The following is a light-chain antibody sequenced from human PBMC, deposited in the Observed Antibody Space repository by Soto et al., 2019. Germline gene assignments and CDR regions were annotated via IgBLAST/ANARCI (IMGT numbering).Light chain of an antibody. CDR1: SGSVSTSYY. V-gene: IGLV8-61*01. CDR3: AMYIGTGIWV. Sequence: QTVVTQEPSFSVSPGGTVTLTCGLNSGSVSTSYYPSWYQQTPGQAPRRLIYSTNTRSSGVPDRFSGSVLGNKAALTIPGAQADDDSDYSCAMYIGTGIWVIGGGTQRTVL. J-gene: IGLJ3*02. CDR2: STN.